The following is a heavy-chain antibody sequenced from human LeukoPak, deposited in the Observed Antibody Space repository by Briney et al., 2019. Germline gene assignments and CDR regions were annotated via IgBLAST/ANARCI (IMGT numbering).Heavy chain of an antibody. CDR3: ARDGGSGWYFGYYYGMDV. D-gene: IGHD6-19*01. Sequence: ASVKVSCKASGYTFTSYGISWVRQAPGQGLEWMGWISAYNGNTNYAQKLQGRVTMTTGTSTSTAYMELRSLRSDDTAVYYCARDGGSGWYFGYYYGMDVWGQGTTVTVSS. CDR2: ISAYNGNT. V-gene: IGHV1-18*01. CDR1: GYTFTSYG. J-gene: IGHJ6*02.